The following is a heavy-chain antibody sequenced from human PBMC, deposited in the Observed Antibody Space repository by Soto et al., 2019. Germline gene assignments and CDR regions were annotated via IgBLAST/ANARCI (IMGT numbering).Heavy chain of an antibody. D-gene: IGHD2-21*02. Sequence: QVQLVQSGAEVRKPGASVKVSCKPSGYTFNTYYLHWLRQAPGQALEWMGVIHPSGGGTTYAQKXLXRXTLXRDTSTTTVFMELSSLRSDDTAVYYCARGGHIAVVTASFDNWGQGTLVTVSS. V-gene: IGHV1-46*02. CDR3: ARGGHIAVVTASFDN. CDR1: GYTFNTYY. J-gene: IGHJ4*02. CDR2: IHPSGGGT.